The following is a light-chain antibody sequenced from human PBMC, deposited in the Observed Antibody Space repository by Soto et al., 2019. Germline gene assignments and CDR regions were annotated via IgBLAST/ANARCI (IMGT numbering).Light chain of an antibody. CDR3: QQYASSRT. Sequence: EIVLTQSPGTLSFSPGERATLSCRASQSVSSSLLAWYQQKPGQAPRLLIYGASSRATGTPDRFSGSGSGTDFTLTISRLEPEDFAVYYCQQYASSRTFGQGTKVDIK. J-gene: IGKJ1*01. V-gene: IGKV3-20*01. CDR1: QSVSSSL. CDR2: GAS.